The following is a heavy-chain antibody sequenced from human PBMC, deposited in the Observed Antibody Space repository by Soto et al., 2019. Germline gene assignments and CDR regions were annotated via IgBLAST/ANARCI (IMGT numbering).Heavy chain of an antibody. V-gene: IGHV4-59*08. Sequence: SETLFLTCTVSGGSISSYYWSWIRQPPGKGLEWIGYIYYSGSTNYNPSLKSRVTISVDTSKNQFSLKLSSVTAADTAVYYCARHAGPPLFWSGYRHWFDPWSQGTLDPVSS. J-gene: IGHJ5*02. D-gene: IGHD3-3*01. CDR1: GGSISSYY. CDR3: ARHAGPPLFWSGYRHWFDP. CDR2: IYYSGST.